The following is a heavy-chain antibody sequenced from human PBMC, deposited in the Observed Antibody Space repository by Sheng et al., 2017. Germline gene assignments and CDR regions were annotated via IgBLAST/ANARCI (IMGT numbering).Heavy chain of an antibody. J-gene: IGHJ4*02. CDR1: GFTFSSYG. V-gene: IGHV3-23*04. Sequence: EVQLVESGGGLVQPGGTLRLSCAASGFTFSSYGMSWVRQAPGKGLEWVSAISGSGGSTYYADSVKGRFTISRDNSKNTLYLQMNSLRAEDTAVYYCAKDSYYDFWSGYYTGIGFDYWGQGTLVTVSS. D-gene: IGHD3-3*01. CDR2: ISGSGGST. CDR3: AKDSYYDFWSGYYTGIGFDY.